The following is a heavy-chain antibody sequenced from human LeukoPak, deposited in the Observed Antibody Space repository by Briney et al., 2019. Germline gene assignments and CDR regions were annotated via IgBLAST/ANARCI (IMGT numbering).Heavy chain of an antibody. J-gene: IGHJ6*03. CDR1: GFTFSSYA. Sequence: PGGSLRLSCAASGFTFSSYAMHRVRQAPGKGLEWVSGISWNSGSIGYADSVKGRFTISRDNAKNSLYLQMNSLRAEDTALYYCAKAAVAATPSYYYYMDVWGKGTTVTISS. D-gene: IGHD2-15*01. V-gene: IGHV3-9*01. CDR3: AKAAVAATPSYYYYMDV. CDR2: ISWNSGSI.